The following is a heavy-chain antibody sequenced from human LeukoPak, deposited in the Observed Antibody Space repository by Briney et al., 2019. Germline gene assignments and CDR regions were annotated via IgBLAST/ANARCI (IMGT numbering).Heavy chain of an antibody. CDR2: FSSTSTDI. J-gene: IGHJ4*02. CDR1: GFIFSNHG. D-gene: IGHD3-10*01. Sequence: GGSLRLSCIASGFIFSNHGMNWVRPTPGRGLERISYFSSTSTDIYYLDSWKGRFTISRDNAKNSLYLQMNSLRAEDTAIYYCARRGTXFDXXXQGXLVTVX. V-gene: IGHV3-21*05. CDR3: ARRGTXFDX.